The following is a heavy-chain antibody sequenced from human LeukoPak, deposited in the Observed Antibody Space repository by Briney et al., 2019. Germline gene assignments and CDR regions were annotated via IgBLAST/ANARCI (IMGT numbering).Heavy chain of an antibody. CDR2: FYGGDST. Sequence: PGGSLRLSCAASGFTVSNNYMSWVRQAPGKGLEWVSGFYGGDSTYFADSVKGRFTISRDNSKNTLYLQMNSLRAEDTAVYYCARNLRSGDSSYYFDYWGQGTLVTVSP. CDR3: ARNLRSGDSSYYFDY. D-gene: IGHD2-15*01. J-gene: IGHJ4*02. CDR1: GFTVSNNY. V-gene: IGHV3-53*01.